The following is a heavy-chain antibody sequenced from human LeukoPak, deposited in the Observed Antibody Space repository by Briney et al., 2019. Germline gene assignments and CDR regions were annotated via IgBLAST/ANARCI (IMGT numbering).Heavy chain of an antibody. CDR3: VAMLRGVGY. V-gene: IGHV3-72*01. CDR2: SRNKVNSYNT. D-gene: IGHD3-10*01. J-gene: IGHJ4*02. Sequence: QPGGSLRLSCAASGFTLSDHFMDWVRQAPGKGLEWVGRSRNKVNSYNTEYAASVKGRFTISRDDANNSLYLQMNSLKTEDTAVYFCVAMLRGVGYWGQGTLVTVSS. CDR1: GFTLSDHF.